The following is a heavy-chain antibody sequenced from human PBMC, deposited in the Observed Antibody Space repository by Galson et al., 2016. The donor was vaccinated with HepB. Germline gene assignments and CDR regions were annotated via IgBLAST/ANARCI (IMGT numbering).Heavy chain of an antibody. CDR3: ARDQIDYGGNPLSGLDY. Sequence: SLRLSCAASGFTFSNYAIHWVRQAPGKGLEWVTIISHDGINKYYADSVKGRFTISRDNAKNTLYLQMNSLSAEDTAVYYCARDQIDYGGNPLSGLDYWGQGTLVTVSS. CDR2: ISHDGINK. J-gene: IGHJ4*02. D-gene: IGHD4-23*01. CDR1: GFTFSNYA. V-gene: IGHV3-30-3*01.